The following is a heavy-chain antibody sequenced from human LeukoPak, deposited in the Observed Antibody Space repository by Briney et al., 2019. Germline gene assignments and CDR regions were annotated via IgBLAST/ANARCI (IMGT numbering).Heavy chain of an antibody. Sequence: PSETLSLTCTVSGGSISSYYWSWIRQPAGKGLEWIGRIYTSGSTNYNPSLKSRVTMSVDTSKNQFSLKLSSVTAADTAVYYCARADCSSTSCSFDPWGQGTLVTVSS. V-gene: IGHV4-4*07. CDR1: GGSISSYY. D-gene: IGHD2-2*01. CDR3: ARADCSSTSCSFDP. CDR2: IYTSGST. J-gene: IGHJ5*02.